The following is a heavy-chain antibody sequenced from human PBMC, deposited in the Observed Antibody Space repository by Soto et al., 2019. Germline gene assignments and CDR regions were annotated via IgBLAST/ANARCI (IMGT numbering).Heavy chain of an antibody. Sequence: VKVSCKASGGTFSSYAISWVRQAPGQGLEWMGGIIPIFGTANYAQKFQGRVTITADESTSTAYMELSSLRSEDTAVYYCARGITMVRGAYPVWGQGTTVTVSS. D-gene: IGHD3-10*01. CDR1: GGTFSSYA. V-gene: IGHV1-69*13. J-gene: IGHJ6*02. CDR3: ARGITMVRGAYPV. CDR2: IIPIFGTA.